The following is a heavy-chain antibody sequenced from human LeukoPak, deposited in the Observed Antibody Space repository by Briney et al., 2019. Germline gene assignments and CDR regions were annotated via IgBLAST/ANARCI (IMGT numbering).Heavy chain of an antibody. D-gene: IGHD3-16*01. J-gene: IGHJ2*01. CDR2: IFSNGNT. CDR3: ASGGFPWYFEF. CDR1: GGSVGSFY. Sequence: SETLSLTCTLSGGSVGSFYWSWIRQTSGKGLEWIGSIFSNGNTNVNPSFKNRVTISRDTPKNQVSLRVTSVAAADTAVYYRASGGFPWYFEFWGRGTLITVSS. V-gene: IGHV4-4*09.